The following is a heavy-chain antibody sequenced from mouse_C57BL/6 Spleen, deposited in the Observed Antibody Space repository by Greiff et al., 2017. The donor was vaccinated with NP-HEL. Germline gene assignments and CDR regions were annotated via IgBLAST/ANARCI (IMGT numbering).Heavy chain of an antibody. CDR1: GFTFSSYA. CDR2: ISDGGSYT. J-gene: IGHJ3*01. V-gene: IGHV5-4*01. Sequence: EVKLMESGGGLVKPGGSLKLSCAASGFTFSSYAMSWVRQTPEKRLEWVATISDGGSYTYYPDNVKGRFTISRENAKNNLYLQMSHLKSEDTAMYYCARDPPFAYWGQGTLVTVSA. CDR3: ARDPPFAY.